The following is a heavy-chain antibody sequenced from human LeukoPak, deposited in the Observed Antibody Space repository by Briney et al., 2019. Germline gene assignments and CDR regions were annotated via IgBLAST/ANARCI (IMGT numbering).Heavy chain of an antibody. Sequence: PGGSLRLSSAASGLTFSDVWMNWVRQAPGKGLEWVGRILSNAAGATTDYTAPVKGRFTISRDDSKNILYLEMNSLRTEDTAVYYCGDFYNSGSYYPWGQGTLVTVSS. CDR1: GLTFSDVW. D-gene: IGHD3-10*01. J-gene: IGHJ5*02. CDR2: ILSNAAGATT. V-gene: IGHV3-15*07. CDR3: GDFYNSGSYYP.